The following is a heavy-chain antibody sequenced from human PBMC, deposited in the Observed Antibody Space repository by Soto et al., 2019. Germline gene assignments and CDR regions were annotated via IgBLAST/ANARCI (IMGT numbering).Heavy chain of an antibody. Sequence: GESLKISCNASGYTFTSYWIAWVRQMPGKGLEWMGIIFPVDSDTTYSPSFQGQVTISADKSITTAYVQWSSLKASDTAMYYCAISGYSYGYSFSYWGQGTLVTVYS. J-gene: IGHJ4*02. CDR3: AISGYSYGYSFSY. CDR1: GYTFTSYW. D-gene: IGHD5-18*01. CDR2: IFPVDSDT. V-gene: IGHV5-51*01.